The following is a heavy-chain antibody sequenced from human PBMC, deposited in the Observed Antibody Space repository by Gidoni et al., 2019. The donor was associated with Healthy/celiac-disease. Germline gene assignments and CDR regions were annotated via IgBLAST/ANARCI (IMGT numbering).Heavy chain of an antibody. J-gene: IGHJ4*02. CDR1: GFTCSSYA. CDR3: AKGKWSQRY. Sequence: EVQLLESGGGWVQPGGSLRLSCAAPGFTCSSYAMSWVRQAQGKGLEWVSAISGSGGSTYYADSVKGRFTISRDNSKNTLYLQMNSLRAEDTAVYYCAKGKWSQRYWGQGTLVTVSS. V-gene: IGHV3-23*01. D-gene: IGHD2-15*01. CDR2: ISGSGGST.